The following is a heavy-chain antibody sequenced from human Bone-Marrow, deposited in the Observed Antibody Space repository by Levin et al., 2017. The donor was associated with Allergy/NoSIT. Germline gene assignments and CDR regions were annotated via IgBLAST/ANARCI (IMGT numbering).Heavy chain of an antibody. CDR3: ARGGLRNTKALDL. D-gene: IGHD2-2*01. CDR2: INAGNGNT. CDR1: GYSFESHA. Sequence: GESLKISCKASGYSFESHAMHWVRQAPGQRLEWMGWINAGNGNTKRPQNLQGRVTITTDTSASTTYMELSSLRFEDTGVYFCARGGLRNTKALDLWGQGTMVTVSS. V-gene: IGHV1-3*01. J-gene: IGHJ3*01.